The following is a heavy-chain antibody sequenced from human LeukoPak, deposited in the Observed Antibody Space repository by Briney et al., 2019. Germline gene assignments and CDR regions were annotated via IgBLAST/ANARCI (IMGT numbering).Heavy chain of an antibody. J-gene: IGHJ6*02. CDR3: ARDHTYYDFWSGSQSLDGMDV. V-gene: IGHV3-21*01. CDR2: ISSSSSYI. CDR1: GFTFSSYS. D-gene: IGHD3-3*01. Sequence: KSGGSLRLSCAASGFTFSSYSMNWVRQAPGKGLEWVSSISSSSSYIYYADSVKGRFTISRDNAKNSLYLQMNSLRAEDTAVYYCARDHTYYDFWSGSQSLDGMDVWGQGTTVTVSS.